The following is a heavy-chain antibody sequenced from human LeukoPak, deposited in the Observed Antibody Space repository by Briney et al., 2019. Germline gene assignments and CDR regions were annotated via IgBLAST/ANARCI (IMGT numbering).Heavy chain of an antibody. CDR1: GYTFTGYY. V-gene: IGHV1-2*02. J-gene: IGHJ5*02. D-gene: IGHD2-2*01. CDR2: INPNSGGT. Sequence: ASVKVSCKASGYTFTGYYMHWVRQAPGQGLEWMGWINPNSGGTNYAQKFQGRVTMTRDTSISTAYMELSGLRSDDTAVYYCARVVVPAAIGRTYNWFDPWGQGTLVTVSS. CDR3: ARVVVPAAIGRTYNWFDP.